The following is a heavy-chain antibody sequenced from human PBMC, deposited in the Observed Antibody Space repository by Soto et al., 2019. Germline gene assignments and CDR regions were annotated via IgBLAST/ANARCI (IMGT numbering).Heavy chain of an antibody. V-gene: IGHV1-18*01. CDR1: GYPFTSYG. Sequence: GSVKVCFKACGYPFTSYGISLVRQAPGQGLEWMGWISAYNGNTNYAQNLQGRVTLTTATSTSTAYMELRSLRYDDTAVYFCARGADFWSGYRWFDPWGQGTMVTVSS. CDR3: ARGADFWSGYRWFDP. CDR2: ISAYNGNT. J-gene: IGHJ5*02. D-gene: IGHD3-3*01.